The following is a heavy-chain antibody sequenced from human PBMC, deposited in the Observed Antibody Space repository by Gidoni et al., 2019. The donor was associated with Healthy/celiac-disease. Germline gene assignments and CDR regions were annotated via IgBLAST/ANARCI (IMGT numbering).Heavy chain of an antibody. J-gene: IGHJ4*02. D-gene: IGHD2-15*01. CDR3: ARADPYCSGGSCSVPFDY. CDR2: ISSSSSYI. Sequence: EVQLVESGGGLVKPGGSLRLSCAASGFTFSSYSMNWVRQAPGKGLEWVSSISSSSSYIYYADSVKGRFTISRDNAKNSLYLQMNSLRAEDTAVYYCARADPYCSGGSCSVPFDYWGQGTLVTVSS. CDR1: GFTFSSYS. V-gene: IGHV3-21*01.